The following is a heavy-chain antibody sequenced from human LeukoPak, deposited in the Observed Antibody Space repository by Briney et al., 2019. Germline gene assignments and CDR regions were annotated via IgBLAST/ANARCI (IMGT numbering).Heavy chain of an antibody. Sequence: GSSLKVSCAVSVYTLTELSMHSVRQAPRKGLEWRGGFDPEDGETIYAQKFKGRGTMTEDTSTDTAYMELSSLRSEDTAVYYCATGLSGYFYQSGHFDYWGEGTLVTVSS. CDR2: FDPEDGET. CDR3: ATGLSGYFYQSGHFDY. V-gene: IGHV1-24*01. CDR1: VYTLTELS. J-gene: IGHJ4*02. D-gene: IGHD3-22*01.